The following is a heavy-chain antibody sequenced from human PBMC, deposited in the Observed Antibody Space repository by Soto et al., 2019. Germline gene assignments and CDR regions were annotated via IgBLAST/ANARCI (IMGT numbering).Heavy chain of an antibody. D-gene: IGHD5-12*01. CDR3: ARHLAIVATIRDYYYGMEV. Sequence: GESLKISCKGSGDSFTGYCIGWLRQMPGKGLEWMGNIYPCDSDTRYSPSFQGQVTISAEKYISTAYLQWSSLKASDNAMYYCARHLAIVATIRDYYYGMEVWRKGKTVTVSS. V-gene: IGHV5-51*01. J-gene: IGHJ6*04. CDR1: GDSFTGYC. CDR2: IYPCDSDT.